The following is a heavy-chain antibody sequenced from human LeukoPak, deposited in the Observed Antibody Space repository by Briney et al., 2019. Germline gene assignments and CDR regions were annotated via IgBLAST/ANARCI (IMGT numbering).Heavy chain of an antibody. D-gene: IGHD6-19*01. Sequence: SGPTLVNPTQTLTLTCTFSGFSLSTSGVGVGWIRQPPGKALEWLALIYWNDDKRYSPSLKSRLTITKDTSKNQVVLTMTNMDPVDTATYYCAHRLPRGKWLVPGAFDIWGQGTMVTVSS. CDR1: GFSLSTSGVG. CDR2: IYWNDDK. V-gene: IGHV2-5*01. CDR3: AHRLPRGKWLVPGAFDI. J-gene: IGHJ3*02.